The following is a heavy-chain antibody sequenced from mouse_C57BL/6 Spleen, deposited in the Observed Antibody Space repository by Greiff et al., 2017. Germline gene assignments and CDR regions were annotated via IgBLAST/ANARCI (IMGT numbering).Heavy chain of an antibody. CDR2: IHPNSGST. Sequence: QVQLQQPGAELVKPGASVKLSCKASGYTFTSYWMHWVKQRPGQGLEWIGMIHPNSGSTNYNEKFKSKATLTVDKSSSTAYMQLSSLTSEDSAVYYCARYYDYVGYYFDYWGQGTTLTVSS. J-gene: IGHJ2*01. D-gene: IGHD2-4*01. V-gene: IGHV1-64*01. CDR3: ARYYDYVGYYFDY. CDR1: GYTFTSYW.